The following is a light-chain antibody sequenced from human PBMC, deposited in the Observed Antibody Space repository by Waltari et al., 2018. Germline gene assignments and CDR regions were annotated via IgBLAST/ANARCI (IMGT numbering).Light chain of an antibody. J-gene: IGLJ1*01. CDR3: CSYAGTTSIYV. CDR2: EVT. V-gene: IGLV2-23*02. Sequence: QSALTQPASVSGSPGESITISCTGTSNDVGNYTLVSWYQQHPDKAPKLIIFEVTKRPSRVSNRFSVSKSGNTASLTISGLQAEDEADYYCCSYAGTTSIYVFGSGTKVTVL. CDR1: SNDVGNYTL.